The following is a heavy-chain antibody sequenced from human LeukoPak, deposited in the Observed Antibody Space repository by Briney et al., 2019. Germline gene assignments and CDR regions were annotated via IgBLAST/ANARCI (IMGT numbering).Heavy chain of an antibody. D-gene: IGHD3-22*01. CDR3: AREMGYYYDSSGYPLDY. Sequence: ASVKVSCKASGYTFTSYDINWVRQATGQGLEWMGWISAYNGNTNYAQKLQGRVTMTTDTSTSTAYMELRSLRSDDTAVYYCAREMGYYYDSSGYPLDYWGQGTLVTVSS. CDR1: GYTFTSYD. V-gene: IGHV1-18*01. CDR2: ISAYNGNT. J-gene: IGHJ4*02.